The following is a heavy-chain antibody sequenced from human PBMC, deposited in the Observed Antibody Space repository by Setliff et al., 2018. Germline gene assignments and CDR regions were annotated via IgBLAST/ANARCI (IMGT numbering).Heavy chain of an antibody. D-gene: IGHD6-19*01. J-gene: IGHJ6*03. CDR2: IYYSGST. CDR3: AREQWLDPPGYYYMDV. CDR1: GGSISSSSYY. Sequence: PSETLSLTCTVSGGSISSSSYYWGWIRQPPGKGLEWIGSIYYSGSTYYNPSLKSRVTMSIDTSKNQFSLKLNSVTAADMAVYYCAREQWLDPPGYYYMDVWAKGTTVTVSS. V-gene: IGHV4-39*07.